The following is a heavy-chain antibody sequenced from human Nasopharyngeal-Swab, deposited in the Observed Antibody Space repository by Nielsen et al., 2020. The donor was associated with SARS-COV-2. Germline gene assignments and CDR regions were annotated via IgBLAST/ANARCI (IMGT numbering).Heavy chain of an antibody. CDR3: ARHEGHEDYFDY. Sequence: WIRQPPGKGLEWIGSIYYSGSTYYNPSLKSRVTISEDTHKNQFSLKLSSVTAADTAVYYCARHEGHEDYFDYWGQGTLVTVSS. CDR2: IYYSGST. V-gene: IGHV4-39*01. J-gene: IGHJ4*02.